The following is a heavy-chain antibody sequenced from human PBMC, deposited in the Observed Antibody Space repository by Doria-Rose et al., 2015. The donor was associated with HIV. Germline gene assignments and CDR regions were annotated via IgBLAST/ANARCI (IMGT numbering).Heavy chain of an antibody. D-gene: IGHD3-10*01. CDR1: SGYY. CDR3: ARGGAFDGFDI. Sequence: SGYYWSWIRQPPGKGLEWIGEIDHSGTTQYNPSLKSRVAISVDTSKNQFSLKLTPVTAADAAVYYCARGGAFDGFDIWGQRPMGTVSS. V-gene: IGHV4-34*01. CDR2: IDHSGTT. J-gene: IGHJ3*02.